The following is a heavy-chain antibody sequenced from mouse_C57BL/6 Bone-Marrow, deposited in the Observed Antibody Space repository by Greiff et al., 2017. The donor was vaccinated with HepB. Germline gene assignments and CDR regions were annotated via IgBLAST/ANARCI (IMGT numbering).Heavy chain of an antibody. Sequence: EVQLVESEGGLVQPGRSMKLSCTASGFTFSDYYMAWVRQVPEKGLEWVANINYDGSSTYYLDSLKSRFIISRDNAKNILYLQMSSLKSEDTATYYCARDEDFDVWGTGTTVTVSS. CDR3: ARDEDFDV. CDR1: GFTFSDYY. CDR2: INYDGSST. J-gene: IGHJ1*03. V-gene: IGHV5-16*01.